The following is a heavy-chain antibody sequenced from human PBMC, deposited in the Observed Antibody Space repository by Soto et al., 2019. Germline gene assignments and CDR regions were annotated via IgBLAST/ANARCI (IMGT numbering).Heavy chain of an antibody. CDR3: VSSFTVPAAIGY. V-gene: IGHV1-69*08. D-gene: IGHD2-2*02. J-gene: IGHJ4*02. CDR1: GGTFSNDI. CDR2: IIPLLDTT. Sequence: SVKVSCKTSGGTFSNDIITWVRQAPGQGLEWMGRIIPLLDTTNYAQKFQGRVTITTDTSAGTAYMELSSLRSEDTAVYYCVSSFTVPAAIGYWGQGTLVTVSS.